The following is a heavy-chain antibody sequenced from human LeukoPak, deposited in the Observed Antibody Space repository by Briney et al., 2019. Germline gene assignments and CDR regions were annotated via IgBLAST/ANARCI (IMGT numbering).Heavy chain of an antibody. CDR2: IYPADSDT. CDR3: ARQSRDGSKTRGYYFDY. V-gene: IGHV5-51*01. J-gene: IGHJ4*02. D-gene: IGHD3-10*01. CDR1: GYIFTHYW. Sequence: GESLKISCQVSGYIFTHYWIGWVRQMPGKGLESMGIIYPADSDTTYSPSFQGQVTISADKSISTVYLQWSSLKTSDTAMYYCARQSRDGSKTRGYYFDYWGQGTLVTVSS.